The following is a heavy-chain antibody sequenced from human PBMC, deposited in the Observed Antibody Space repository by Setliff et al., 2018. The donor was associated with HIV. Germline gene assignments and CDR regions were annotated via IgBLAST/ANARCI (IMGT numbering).Heavy chain of an antibody. CDR2: IYYSEST. V-gene: IGHV4-59*11. J-gene: IGHJ5*02. CDR1: GASIRSHY. Sequence: SETLSLTCTVSGASIRSHYWSWIRQPPGKRLEWIGNIYYSESTNYNPSLKSRVTISVDKSKNQFSLKLTSVTAADSAVYYCARVEDYNVWSGYDWFDPWGQGTLVTVSS. CDR3: ARVEDYNVWSGYDWFDP. D-gene: IGHD3-3*01.